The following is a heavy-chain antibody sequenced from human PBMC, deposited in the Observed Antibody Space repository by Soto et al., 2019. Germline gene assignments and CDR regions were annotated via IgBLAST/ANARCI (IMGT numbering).Heavy chain of an antibody. D-gene: IGHD1-1*01. CDR1: GGSISSGGYS. CDR3: ARGPSTNAYLDY. Sequence: SETLSLTCAVSGGSISSGGYSWNWIRQPPGKGLEWIGYIYHSGSTYYSPSLKSRVTISVDGSKNQFFLKLSSVTAADTAVYYCARGPSTNAYLDYWGQGTLVTVSS. V-gene: IGHV4-30-2*01. CDR2: IYHSGST. J-gene: IGHJ4*02.